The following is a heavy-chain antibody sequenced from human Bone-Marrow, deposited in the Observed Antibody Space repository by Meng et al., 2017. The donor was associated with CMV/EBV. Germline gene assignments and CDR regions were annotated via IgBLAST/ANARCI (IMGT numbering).Heavy chain of an antibody. CDR1: GFTFSGYA. Sequence: GESLKISCAASGFTFSGYAMSWVRQAPGKGLEWVSAISGSGGSTYYADSVKGRFTISRDNSKNTLYLQMNSLRAEDTAVYYCTTARYCSSTSCYFFDYWGQGTLVTVSS. J-gene: IGHJ4*02. D-gene: IGHD2-2*01. CDR2: ISGSGGST. V-gene: IGHV3-23*01. CDR3: TTARYCSSTSCYFFDY.